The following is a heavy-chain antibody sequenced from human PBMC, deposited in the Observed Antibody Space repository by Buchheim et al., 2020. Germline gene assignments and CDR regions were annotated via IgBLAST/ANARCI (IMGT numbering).Heavy chain of an antibody. CDR3: AKEIVGATVDS. CDR2: ISGSGGGT. Sequence: EVQLLESGGGLVQPGGSLRLSCAASGFIFSSYVMSWVRQAPGKGLEWVSGISGSGGGTYYADSVKGRFTISRDNSTNTLYLQMNSLRVEDTAVYYCAKEIVGATVDSWGQGTL. CDR1: GFIFSSYV. V-gene: IGHV3-23*01. D-gene: IGHD1-26*01. J-gene: IGHJ4*02.